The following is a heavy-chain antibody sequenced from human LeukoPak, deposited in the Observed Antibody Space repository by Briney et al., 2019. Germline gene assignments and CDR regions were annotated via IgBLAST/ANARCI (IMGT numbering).Heavy chain of an antibody. CDR3: ARDGGIYSGSYYFDY. Sequence: GGSLRLSCASTGFTFGNYAMSWVRQAPGEGLEWVSSISSSGSYSYYADSVKGRFTISRDNGKNSLYLQMNSLTAEDKAVYYCARDGGIYSGSYYFDYWGQGTLVTVSS. J-gene: IGHJ4*02. V-gene: IGHV3-21*01. D-gene: IGHD1-26*01. CDR1: GFTFGNYA. CDR2: ISSSGSYS.